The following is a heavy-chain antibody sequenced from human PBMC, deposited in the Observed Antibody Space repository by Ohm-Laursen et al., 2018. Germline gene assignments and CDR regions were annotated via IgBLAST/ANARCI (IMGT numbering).Heavy chain of an antibody. D-gene: IGHD1-26*01. CDR3: VRVAYPIVGASLFDY. V-gene: IGHV1-58*02. CDR1: GFTFTSSA. J-gene: IGHJ4*02. CDR2: IVVGSGNT. Sequence: SVKVSCKASGFTFTSSAMQWVRQARGQRLEWIGWIVVGSGNTNYAQKFQERVTITRDMSTSTAYMELSSLRTEDTAVYYCVRVAYPIVGASLFDYWGQGALVTVSS.